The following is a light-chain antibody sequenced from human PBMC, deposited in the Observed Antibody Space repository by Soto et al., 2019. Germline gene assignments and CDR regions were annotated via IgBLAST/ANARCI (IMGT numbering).Light chain of an antibody. CDR2: EVS. CDR3: CSYAGSSGWV. Sequence: QPVLTQPASVSGSPGQSITISCTGTSSDVGSYNLVSWYQQHPGKAPKLMIYEVSKRPSGVSNRFSGSKSGNTASLTISGLQAEDEADYYCCSYAGSSGWVFGGGTQLTVL. CDR1: SSDVGSYNL. J-gene: IGLJ3*02. V-gene: IGLV2-23*02.